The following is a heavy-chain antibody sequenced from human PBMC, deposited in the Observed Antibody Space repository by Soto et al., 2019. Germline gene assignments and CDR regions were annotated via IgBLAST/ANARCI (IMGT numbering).Heavy chain of an antibody. J-gene: IGHJ4*02. CDR2: ISSSGGST. CDR3: AKSTGYSSGWSIFDY. D-gene: IGHD6-19*01. CDR1: GFTFSDYY. V-gene: IGHV3-11*01. Sequence: GGSLRLSCAASGFTFSDYYMSWIRQAPGKGLEWVSYISSSGGSTYYADSVKGRFTISRDNSKNTLYLQMNSLRAEDTAVYYCAKSTGYSSGWSIFDYWGQGTLVTVSS.